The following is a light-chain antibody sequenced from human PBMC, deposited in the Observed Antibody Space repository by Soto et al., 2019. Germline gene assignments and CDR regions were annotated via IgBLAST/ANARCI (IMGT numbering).Light chain of an antibody. CDR3: LQDINYPWT. CDR2: GAS. Sequence: AIQMTQSPSSLSASVGDRVTITCRASQGIRDDLGWYQQKPGKPPKVLIYGASNLQSGVPPRFSGSGSGTDFTLAISSLQPEDSATYYCLQDINYPWTFGQGTKVDI. J-gene: IGKJ1*01. V-gene: IGKV1-6*01. CDR1: QGIRDD.